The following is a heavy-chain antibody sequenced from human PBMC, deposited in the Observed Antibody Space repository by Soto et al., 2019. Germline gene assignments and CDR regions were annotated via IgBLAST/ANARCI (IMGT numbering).Heavy chain of an antibody. CDR1: GDSVSSNSAA. CDR2: TYYRSKWYN. Sequence: QVQLQQSGPGLVKPSQTLSLTCAISGDSVSSNSAAWNWIRQSPSRGLEWLGRTYYRSKWYNDYAVSVKSRITINPDTSTNQFSLQLNSVTPEDTAVYYCARALDIVVVVAATSWFDPWGQGTLVTVSS. V-gene: IGHV6-1*01. CDR3: ARALDIVVVVAATSWFDP. J-gene: IGHJ5*02. D-gene: IGHD2-15*01.